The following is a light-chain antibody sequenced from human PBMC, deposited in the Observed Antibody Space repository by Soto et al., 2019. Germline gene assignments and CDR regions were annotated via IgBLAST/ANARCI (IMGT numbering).Light chain of an antibody. J-gene: IGLJ2*01. Sequence: SALTQPPSASGSPGQSVTLSCTGTSSDVGGYNSVSWYQQHPGKAPKLLIYEVNKRPSGVPDRFSGSKSGNTASLTVSGLQTEDEADYYCSSYAGSNNLVFGGGTKLTVL. V-gene: IGLV2-8*01. CDR3: SSYAGSNNLV. CDR2: EVN. CDR1: SSDVGGYNS.